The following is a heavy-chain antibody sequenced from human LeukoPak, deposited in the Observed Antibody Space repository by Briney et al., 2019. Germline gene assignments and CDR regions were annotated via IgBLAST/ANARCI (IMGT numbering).Heavy chain of an antibody. CDR3: ARGDRGYSYGNYLDY. J-gene: IGHJ4*02. Sequence: SETLSLTCTVSGYSISSGYYWGWIRQPPGKGLEWIGSIYHSGSTYYNPSLKSRVTMSVDTSKNQFSLKLSSVTAADTAVYYCARGDRGYSYGNYLDYWGQGTLVTVSS. D-gene: IGHD5-18*01. CDR1: GYSISSGYY. CDR2: IYHSGST. V-gene: IGHV4-38-2*02.